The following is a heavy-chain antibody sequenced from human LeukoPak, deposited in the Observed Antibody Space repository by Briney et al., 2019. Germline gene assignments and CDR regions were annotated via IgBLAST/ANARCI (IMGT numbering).Heavy chain of an antibody. CDR2: ISSGSYHI. J-gene: IGHJ6*03. V-gene: IGHV3-21*01. Sequence: GGSLRLSCAASGFTFSSYEMNWVRQAPGKGLDWVASISSGSYHIYYADALKGRFTISRDNAKNSLYLQMNSLRAEDTALYYCARGFTHGNSYYFYYMDVWGKGTTVTVSS. D-gene: IGHD4-23*01. CDR3: ARGFTHGNSYYFYYMDV. CDR1: GFTFSSYE.